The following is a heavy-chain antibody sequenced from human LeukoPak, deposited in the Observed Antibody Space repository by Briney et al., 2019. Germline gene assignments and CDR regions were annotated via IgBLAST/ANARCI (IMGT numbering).Heavy chain of an antibody. Sequence: SETLSLTCAVYGGSFSGYYWSWIRQPPGKGLEWIGEINHSGSTNYNPSLKSRVTISVDTSKNQFSLKLSSVTAADTAVYYCARPFLGGASRFRSWFDPWGQGTLVTVSS. CDR2: INHSGST. CDR3: ARPFLGGASRFRSWFDP. J-gene: IGHJ5*02. CDR1: GGSFSGYY. V-gene: IGHV4-34*01. D-gene: IGHD1-26*01.